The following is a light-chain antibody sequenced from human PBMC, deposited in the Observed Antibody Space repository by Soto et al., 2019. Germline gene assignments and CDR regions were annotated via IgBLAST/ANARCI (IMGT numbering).Light chain of an antibody. CDR2: DAS. V-gene: IGKV1-33*01. CDR1: QDIRKY. CDR3: QQYGDSPAT. Sequence: IQMTQSPSSLSASVGDRVTITCQASQDIRKYLNWYQQKPGKAPKLLIYDASTLETGVPSRFSGSGSGTDFTLTISSLQPEDFATYYCQQYGDSPATFGPGTKVDIK. J-gene: IGKJ3*01.